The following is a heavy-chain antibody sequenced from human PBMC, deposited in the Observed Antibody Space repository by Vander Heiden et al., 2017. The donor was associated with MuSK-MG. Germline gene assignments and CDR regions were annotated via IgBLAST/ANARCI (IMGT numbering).Heavy chain of an antibody. J-gene: IGHJ5*02. V-gene: IGHV3-30*04. Sequence: QVQLVESGGGVVQPGRSLRLSCAASGFTVSSYAMHWVRQLPGKGLEWVAVISYDGSNKYYADSVKGRFTISRDNSKNTLYLQMNSLRAEDTAVYYCARDGITMVRGVIWNWFDPWGQGTLVTVSS. CDR3: ARDGITMVRGVIWNWFDP. D-gene: IGHD3-10*01. CDR1: GFTVSSYA. CDR2: ISYDGSNK.